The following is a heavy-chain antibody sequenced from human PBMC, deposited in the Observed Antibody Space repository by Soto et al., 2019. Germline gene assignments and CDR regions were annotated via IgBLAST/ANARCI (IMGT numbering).Heavy chain of an antibody. CDR2: IWYDGSNK. J-gene: IGHJ6*02. V-gene: IGHV3-33*01. D-gene: IGHD2-2*01. Sequence: QVQLVESGGGVVQPGRSLRLSWAASGFTFSSYGMHWVRQAPGKGLEWVAVIWYDGSNKYYADSVKGRFPISRNNSKNTLYLLMNRLRADDTAVYYCARLPAQYQLLDYYYYGMDVWGQGTTVTVSS. CDR3: ARLPAQYQLLDYYYYGMDV. CDR1: GFTFSSYG.